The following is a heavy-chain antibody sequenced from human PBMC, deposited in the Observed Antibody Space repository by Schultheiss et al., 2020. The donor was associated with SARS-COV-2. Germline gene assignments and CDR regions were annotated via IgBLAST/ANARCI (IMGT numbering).Heavy chain of an antibody. D-gene: IGHD6-25*01. Sequence: GESLKISCSASGFTFSSYAMSWVRQAPVKGLEWVANIKQDGSEKYYVDSVKGRFTISRDNAKNSLYLQMNSLRAEDTAVYYCARDPKRGAEYFQHWGQGTLVTVSS. CDR2: IKQDGSEK. J-gene: IGHJ1*01. V-gene: IGHV3-7*03. CDR1: GFTFSSYA. CDR3: ARDPKRGAEYFQH.